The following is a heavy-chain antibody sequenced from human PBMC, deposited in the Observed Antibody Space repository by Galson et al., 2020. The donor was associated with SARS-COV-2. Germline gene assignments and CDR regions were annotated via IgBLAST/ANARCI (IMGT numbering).Heavy chain of an antibody. V-gene: IGHV3-9*01. J-gene: IGHJ3*02. Sequence: TGGSLRLSCAASGFTFDEHAMHWVRQAPGKGLEWVSGSGWNGGTMGYADSVKGRFTISRDNAKNSLFLQMNSLTPEDTALYYCAKAFAVTTYAFDIWGRGTMVTVSS. D-gene: IGHD4-17*01. CDR2: SGWNGGTM. CDR1: GFTFDEHA. CDR3: AKAFAVTTYAFDI.